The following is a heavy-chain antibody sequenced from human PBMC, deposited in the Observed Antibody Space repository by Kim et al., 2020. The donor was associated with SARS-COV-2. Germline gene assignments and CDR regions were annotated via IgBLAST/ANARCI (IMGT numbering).Heavy chain of an antibody. CDR1: GGSFSGYY. D-gene: IGHD3-10*01. J-gene: IGHJ2*01. CDR3: ASRLPTTSGCASHYCDL. CDR2: INHSGRT. V-gene: IGHV4-34*01. Sequence: SETLSLTCAVYGGSFSGYYWSWIRQPPGKGLEWTGEINHSGRTNYTPSLKSRATISVDTPKNQFSLKLPSVTAANTAIYFCASRLPTTSGCASHYCDLWG.